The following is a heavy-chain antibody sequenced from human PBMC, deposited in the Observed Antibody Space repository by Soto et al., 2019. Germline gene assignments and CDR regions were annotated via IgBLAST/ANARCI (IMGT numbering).Heavy chain of an antibody. V-gene: IGHV1-2*04. D-gene: IGHD1-7*01. Sequence: ASVKVSRKASGYTFTGYYMHCVRQTPGQGLEWMGWINPNSGGTNYAKKFQGWVTMTRDTSISTAYMELSRLRSDDTAVYYCARDLGWNYGFDYWGQGTLVTVSS. J-gene: IGHJ4*02. CDR2: INPNSGGT. CDR1: GYTFTGYY. CDR3: ARDLGWNYGFDY.